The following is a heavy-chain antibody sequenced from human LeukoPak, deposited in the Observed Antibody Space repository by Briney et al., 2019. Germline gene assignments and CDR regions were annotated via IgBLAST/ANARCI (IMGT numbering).Heavy chain of an antibody. V-gene: IGHV2-5*02. J-gene: IGHJ4*02. D-gene: IGHD3-22*01. CDR1: GFSLSTRGVG. CDR2: IYWDDDK. CDR3: AHRPYYYDSSGYSKTGHFDY. Sequence: SGPTLVKPTQTLTLTCTFSGFSLSTRGVGVGWIRQPPGKALEWLALIYWDDDKRYSPSLKSRLTITKDTSKNQVVLTMTNMDPVDTATYYCAHRPYYYDSSGYSKTGHFDYWGQGTLVTVSS.